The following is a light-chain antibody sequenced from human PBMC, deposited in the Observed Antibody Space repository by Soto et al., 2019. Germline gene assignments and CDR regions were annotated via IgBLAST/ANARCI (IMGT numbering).Light chain of an antibody. CDR1: QRVSSY. CDR3: QQRSKWPRTT. V-gene: IGKV3-11*01. J-gene: IGKJ4*01. Sequence: EIVLTQSPATLSLSPGERATLSCRASQRVSSYLAWYQQKPGQAPRLLIYDASNRATGIPARFSGSGSGPAFTLTLRSLEPEDFAVYYCQQRSKWPRTTFGGGTKVEIK. CDR2: DAS.